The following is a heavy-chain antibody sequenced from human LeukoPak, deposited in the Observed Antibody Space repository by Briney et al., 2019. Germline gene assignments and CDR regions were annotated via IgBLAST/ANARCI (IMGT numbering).Heavy chain of an antibody. V-gene: IGHV4-30-4*08. CDR3: ARERLRFLEWLPGGFDY. Sequence: SETLSLTCAVYGGSFSGYYWSWIRQPPGKGLEWIGYIYYSGSTYYNPSLKSRVTISVDTSKNQFSLKLSSVTAADTAVYYCARERLRFLEWLPGGFDYWGQGTLVTVSS. D-gene: IGHD3-3*01. CDR2: IYYSGST. J-gene: IGHJ4*02. CDR1: GGSFSGYY.